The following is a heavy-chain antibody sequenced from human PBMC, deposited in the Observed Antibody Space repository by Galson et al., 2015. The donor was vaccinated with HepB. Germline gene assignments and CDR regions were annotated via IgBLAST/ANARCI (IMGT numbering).Heavy chain of an antibody. CDR2: ISYSGTT. D-gene: IGHD2-8*01. CDR3: ARRGNGGTLDY. Sequence: ETLSLTCTVSGVSVSSYFWSWIRQPPGKGLEWLGYISYSGTTNYNPSLESRVTISVDTSKNQFSLKLTSVTTADTAVYYCARRGNGGTLDYWGQGNLITVSS. J-gene: IGHJ4*02. CDR1: GVSVSSYF. V-gene: IGHV4-59*02.